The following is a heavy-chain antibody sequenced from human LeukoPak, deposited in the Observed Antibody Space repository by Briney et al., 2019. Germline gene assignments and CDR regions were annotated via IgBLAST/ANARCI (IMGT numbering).Heavy chain of an antibody. Sequence: AGGSLRLSCAVSGFSFSSYAMSWVRQAPGKGLEWVSGISHSGGDTHYADSVKGRFTISRDNSKNTLYLQMNSLRAEDTAVYYCTTSHYDILTGYYPYYGMDVWGQGTTVTVSS. CDR3: TTSHYDILTGYYPYYGMDV. J-gene: IGHJ6*02. V-gene: IGHV3-23*01. CDR2: ISHSGGDT. D-gene: IGHD3-9*01. CDR1: GFSFSSYA.